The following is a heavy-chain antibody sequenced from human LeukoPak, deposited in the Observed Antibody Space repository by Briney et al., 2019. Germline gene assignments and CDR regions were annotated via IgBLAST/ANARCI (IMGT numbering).Heavy chain of an antibody. Sequence: GGSLRLSCAASGFTFSNYGMTWVRQAPGKGLEWVSAISGSGGSTYYADSVKGRFTISRDNSKNTLYLQMNSLRAEDTAVYYCATVAAAGTFDYWGQGTLVTVSS. CDR3: ATVAAAGTFDY. J-gene: IGHJ4*02. D-gene: IGHD6-13*01. V-gene: IGHV3-23*01. CDR1: GFTFSNYG. CDR2: ISGSGGST.